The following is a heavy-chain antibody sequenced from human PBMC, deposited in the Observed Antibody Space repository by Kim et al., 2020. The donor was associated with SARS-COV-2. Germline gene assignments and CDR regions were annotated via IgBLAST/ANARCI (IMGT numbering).Heavy chain of an antibody. CDR1: GGSFSGYY. CDR3: ARTWRSSSWYYFDY. D-gene: IGHD6-13*01. CDR2: INHSGST. Sequence: SETLSLTCAVYGGSFSGYYWSWIRQPPGKGLEWIGEINHSGSTNYNPSLKSRVTISVDTSKNQFSLKLSSVTAADTAVYYCARTWRSSSWYYFDYWGQGTLVTVSS. V-gene: IGHV4-34*01. J-gene: IGHJ4*02.